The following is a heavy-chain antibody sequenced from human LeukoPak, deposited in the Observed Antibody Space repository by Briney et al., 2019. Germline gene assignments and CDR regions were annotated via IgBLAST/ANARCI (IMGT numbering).Heavy chain of an antibody. CDR1: GASISTYY. V-gene: IGHV4-59*01. CDR3: ASSTGVIPGPLWYFDY. J-gene: IGHJ4*02. Sequence: SETLSLTCTVSGASISTYYWSWIRQPHGQGQEWLGYIYFTWSTNNNPYLASRISISVATFTKQFPLTLTPVTAAATAMSYCASSTGVIPGPLWYFDYWGLGTLVTVSS. D-gene: IGHD2-21*01. CDR2: IYFTWST.